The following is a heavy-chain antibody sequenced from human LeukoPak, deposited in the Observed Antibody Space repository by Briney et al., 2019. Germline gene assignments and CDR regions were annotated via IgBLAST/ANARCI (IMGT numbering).Heavy chain of an antibody. V-gene: IGHV1-69*05. J-gene: IGHJ4*02. CDR3: ARGAWGYNYGYHNY. D-gene: IGHD5-18*01. CDR1: GGTFSYA. CDR2: HIPIFGTT. Sequence: SVKVSCKVSGGTFSYAISWVRQAPGQGLEWMGGHIPIFGTTDHARNFQGRVTFTTDESTSTAYMELSSRRSEDTAVYYCARGAWGYNYGYHNYWGQGTLVTVSS.